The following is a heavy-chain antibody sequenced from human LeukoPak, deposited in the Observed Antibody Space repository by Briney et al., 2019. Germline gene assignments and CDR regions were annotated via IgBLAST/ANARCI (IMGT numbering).Heavy chain of an antibody. D-gene: IGHD2-2*01. CDR3: ARDCSSTSCLPFDY. CDR2: IKQDGSEK. J-gene: IGHJ4*02. V-gene: IGHV3-7*01. CDR1: GFTFSSYW. Sequence: GGSLRLSCAASGFTFSSYWMSWVRQAPGKGLEWVANIKQDGSEKYYVDSVKGRFTISRDNAKNSLYLQMNSLRAEDTAVYYCARDCSSTSCLPFDYWGQGTLVTVSS.